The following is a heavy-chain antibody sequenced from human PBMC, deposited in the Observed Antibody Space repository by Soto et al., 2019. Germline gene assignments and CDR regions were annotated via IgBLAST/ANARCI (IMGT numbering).Heavy chain of an antibody. Sequence: SETLSLTCTVSGGSISSSSYYWGWIRQPPGKGLEWIGSIYYSGSTYYNPSLKSRVTISVDTSKNQFSLKLSSVTAADTAVYYCAKCDGYNYGYQETDYWGQGTLVTVSS. J-gene: IGHJ4*02. CDR2: IYYSGST. CDR1: GGSISSSSYY. D-gene: IGHD5-18*01. V-gene: IGHV4-39*01. CDR3: AKCDGYNYGYQETDY.